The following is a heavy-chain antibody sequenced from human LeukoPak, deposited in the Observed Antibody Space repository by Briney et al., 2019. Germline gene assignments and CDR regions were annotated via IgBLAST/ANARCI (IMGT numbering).Heavy chain of an antibody. V-gene: IGHV1-69*06. CDR1: GGTFSSYA. Sequence: SSVKVSCKASGGTFSSYAISWVRQAPGQGLEWMGGIIPIFGTANYAQKFQGRVTITADKSTSTAYMELSSLRSEDTAVYYCARTRAMVTWMAFDIWGQGTMVTVSS. J-gene: IGHJ3*02. CDR3: ARTRAMVTWMAFDI. CDR2: IIPIFGTA. D-gene: IGHD5-18*01.